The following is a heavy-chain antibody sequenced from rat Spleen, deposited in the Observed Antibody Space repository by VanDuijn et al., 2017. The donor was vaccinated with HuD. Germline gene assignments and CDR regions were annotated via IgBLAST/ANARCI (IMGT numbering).Heavy chain of an antibody. D-gene: IGHD2-2*01. CDR1: GFTFSDYY. Sequence: EVQLVESDGGLVQPGRSLKLSCAASGFTFSDYYMAWVRQAPTKGLEWVATISYDGRRIYYRDSVKGRFTISRDDAKNTLYLQMDSLRSEDTATYYCARAGYLRDWYFDFWGPGTMVTVSS. CDR3: ARAGYLRDWYFDF. CDR2: ISYDGRRI. V-gene: IGHV5-29*01. J-gene: IGHJ1*01.